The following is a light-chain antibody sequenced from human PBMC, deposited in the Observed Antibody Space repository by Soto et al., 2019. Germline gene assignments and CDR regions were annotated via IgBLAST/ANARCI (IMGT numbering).Light chain of an antibody. CDR3: QQYSTWPPRYT. CDR1: QSVSSY. V-gene: IGKV3-15*01. Sequence: EIVMTQSPATLSVSPGGRATLSCRASQSVSSYLAWYQQRPGQPPRLLLYRASTRATGIPARFSGSGSGTEFSLPISSLQSEDFAVYYCQQYSTWPPRYTFGQGTKLEI. CDR2: RAS. J-gene: IGKJ2*01.